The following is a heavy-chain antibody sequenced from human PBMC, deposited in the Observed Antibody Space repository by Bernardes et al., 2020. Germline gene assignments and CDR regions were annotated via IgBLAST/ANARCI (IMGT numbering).Heavy chain of an antibody. CDR1: GFIFSTYG. Sequence: GGSLRLSCAASGFIFSTYGIHWVRQSPAEGLEWVAFTSYDGNNKYYAASVTGRFTISRDNSKNTVYLHMSSLSVEDTALYYCAKDHRDYSSGWYAADSWGRGTLVTVS. V-gene: IGHV3-30*18. J-gene: IGHJ4*02. D-gene: IGHD6-19*01. CDR2: TSYDGNNK. CDR3: AKDHRDYSSGWYAADS.